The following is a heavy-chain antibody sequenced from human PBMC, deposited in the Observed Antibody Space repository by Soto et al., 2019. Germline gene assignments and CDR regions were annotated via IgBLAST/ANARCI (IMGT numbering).Heavy chain of an antibody. CDR2: IKSKTESGAT. Sequence: PGGSLRLSCAASGLSFSNVKMSWVRQAPGKGLEWVARIKSKTESGATDYAAPVKGRFTISRDDSKNTVYLQMNSLETEDTAMYYCTTDGASGGTDSYYLDFCGQGALVTVSS. V-gene: IGHV3-15*01. CDR3: TTDGASGGTDSYYLDF. D-gene: IGHD1-26*01. CDR1: GLSFSNVK. J-gene: IGHJ4*02.